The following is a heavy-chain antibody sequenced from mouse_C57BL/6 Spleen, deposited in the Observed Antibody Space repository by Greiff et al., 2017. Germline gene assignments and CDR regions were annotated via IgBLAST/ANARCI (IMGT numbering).Heavy chain of an antibody. Sequence: QVQLKQPGAELVKPGASVKLSCKASGYTFTSYWMQWVKQRPGQGLEWIGAIDPSDSYTNYNQKFKGKATLTVDTSSITAYLQLSSLTSEDSAVYYDARAKSNSDYWGQGTTLTVSS. V-gene: IGHV1-50*01. J-gene: IGHJ2*01. CDR2: IDPSDSYT. CDR3: ARAKSNSDY. D-gene: IGHD5-1*01. CDR1: GYTFTSYW.